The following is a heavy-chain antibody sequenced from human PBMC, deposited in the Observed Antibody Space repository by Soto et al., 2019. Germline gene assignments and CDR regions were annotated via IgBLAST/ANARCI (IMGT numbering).Heavy chain of an antibody. V-gene: IGHV1-69*01. CDR2: IIPYYNTL. CDR3: ASGASRWYPYFFDS. CDR1: EGTFNSYA. J-gene: IGHJ4*02. D-gene: IGHD6-13*01. Sequence: QAQVVQSGAEVRKPGSSVKLSCKASEGTFNSYAIAWLRQAPGQGLEWMGGIIPYYNTLNYAQKFQDRVTITADDSTTTVYMELSSLRSDDTAVYFCASGASRWYPYFFDSWAQGTLVTVSS.